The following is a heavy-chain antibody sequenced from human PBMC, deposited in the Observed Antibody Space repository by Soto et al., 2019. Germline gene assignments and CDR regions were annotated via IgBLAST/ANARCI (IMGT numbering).Heavy chain of an antibody. CDR2: IIPIFGTA. Sequence: ASVKVSCKASGGTFSSYAISWVRQAPGQGLEWVGGIIPIFGTANYAQKFQGRVTITADESTSTAYMELSSLRSEDTAVYYCASYEYSSSTLDYWGQGTLVTVSS. CDR1: GGTFSSYA. CDR3: ASYEYSSSTLDY. J-gene: IGHJ4*02. D-gene: IGHD6-6*01. V-gene: IGHV1-69*13.